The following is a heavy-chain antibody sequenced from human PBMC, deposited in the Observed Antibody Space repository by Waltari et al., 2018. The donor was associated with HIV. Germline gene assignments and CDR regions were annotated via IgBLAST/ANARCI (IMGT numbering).Heavy chain of an antibody. V-gene: IGHV3-9*01. J-gene: IGHJ6*02. D-gene: IGHD3-3*01. CDR3: VKDGASTIFGVLNGMDV. CDR2: LSWNSCDI. Sequence: EVQLVESGGGSVQPGRSLRLSCTASGITFDDYHMHWVRQPPGKGLEGVSGLSWNSCDISYADSVKGRFTISRDNTKNSLFLQMNSVRVEDTAVYYCVKDGASTIFGVLNGMDVWGQGTTVTVSS. CDR1: GITFDDYH.